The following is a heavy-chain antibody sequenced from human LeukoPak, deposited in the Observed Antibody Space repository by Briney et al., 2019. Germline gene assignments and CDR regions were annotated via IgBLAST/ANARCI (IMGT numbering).Heavy chain of an antibody. J-gene: IGHJ5*02. D-gene: IGHD3-22*01. V-gene: IGHV1-3*01. Sequence: ASVKVSCKASGYTFTSYAMHWVRQAPGQRLEWVGWINAGNGNTKYSQKFQGRVTITRDTSASTAYMELSSLRSEDTAVYYCARDFWDYDSSGYYRPSLNWFDPWGQGTLVTVSS. CDR3: ARDFWDYDSSGYYRPSLNWFDP. CDR1: GYTFTSYA. CDR2: INAGNGNT.